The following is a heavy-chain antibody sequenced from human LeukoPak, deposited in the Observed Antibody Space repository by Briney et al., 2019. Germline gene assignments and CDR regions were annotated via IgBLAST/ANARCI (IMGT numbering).Heavy chain of an antibody. Sequence: SVKVSCKASGGTFSSYAISWVRQAPGQGLEWMGRVIPILGIANYAQRFQGRVTITADKSTSTAYMELSSLRSEDTAVYYCARSLMVRGEYSFDYWGQGTLVTVSS. V-gene: IGHV1-69*04. D-gene: IGHD3-10*01. CDR3: ARSLMVRGEYSFDY. CDR1: GGTFSSYA. J-gene: IGHJ4*02. CDR2: VIPILGIA.